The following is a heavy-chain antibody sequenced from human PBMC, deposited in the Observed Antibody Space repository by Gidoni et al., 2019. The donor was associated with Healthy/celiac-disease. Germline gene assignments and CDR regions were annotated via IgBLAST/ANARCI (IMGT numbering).Heavy chain of an antibody. J-gene: IGHJ1*01. CDR1: GFTFSSYA. CDR3: AKDLVGIAVAGNFQH. CDR2: ISGSGGRT. V-gene: IGHV3-23*04. Sequence: EVQLVESGGGLVQPGGSLRLSCAASGFTFSSYAMSWVRQAPGQGLEWVSAISGSGGRTYYADVVKGRFTISRDNSKNTLYLQMNSLRAEDTAVYYCAKDLVGIAVAGNFQHWGQGTLVTVSS. D-gene: IGHD6-19*01.